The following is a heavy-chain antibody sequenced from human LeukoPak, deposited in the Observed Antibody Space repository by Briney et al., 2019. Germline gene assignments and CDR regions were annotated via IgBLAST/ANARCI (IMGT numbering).Heavy chain of an antibody. CDR1: GFTFSSYE. Sequence: PGGSLRLSCAASGFTFSSYEMNWVRQAPGKGLEWVSYITSSGSTIYYADSVKGRFTISRDNAKNSLYLQMNSLRAEDTAVYYSARARLEGIAAAGTWFDYWGQGTLVTVSS. D-gene: IGHD6-13*01. CDR3: ARARLEGIAAAGTWFDY. V-gene: IGHV3-48*03. CDR2: ITSSGSTI. J-gene: IGHJ4*02.